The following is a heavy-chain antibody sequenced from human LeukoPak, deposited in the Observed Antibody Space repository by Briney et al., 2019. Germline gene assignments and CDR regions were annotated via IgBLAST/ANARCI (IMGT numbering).Heavy chain of an antibody. CDR2: ISAYNGNT. Sequence: ASVKVSCKASGYTFTSYDISWVRQAPGQGLEWMGWISAYNGNTNYAQKLQGRVTMTTDTSTSTAYMELRSLRSDDTAVYYCARDGWTYYYDSSGYFDYWGQGTLVTVSS. D-gene: IGHD3-22*01. CDR3: ARDGWTYYYDSSGYFDY. J-gene: IGHJ4*02. V-gene: IGHV1-18*01. CDR1: GYTFTSYD.